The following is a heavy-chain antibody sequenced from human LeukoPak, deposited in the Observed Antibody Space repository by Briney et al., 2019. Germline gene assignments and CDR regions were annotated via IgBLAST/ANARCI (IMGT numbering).Heavy chain of an antibody. J-gene: IGHJ5*02. D-gene: IGHD2-21*01. Sequence: SVKVSCKASGGTFDNTAVNWVRQAPGQGLEWMGRIFFTLGSGTYAQKLQGRIKISADRDTNTAYMELTNLTPEDTATYYCAQVDHDRAPYSQRGPQNWFDPWGQGTRVTVSS. CDR2: IFFTLGSG. V-gene: IGHV1-69*04. CDR1: GGTFDNTA. CDR3: AQVDHDRAPYSQRGPQNWFDP.